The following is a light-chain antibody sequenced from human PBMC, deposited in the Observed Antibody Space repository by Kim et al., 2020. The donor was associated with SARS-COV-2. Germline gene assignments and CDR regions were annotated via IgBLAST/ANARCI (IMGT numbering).Light chain of an antibody. V-gene: IGKV3D-15*01. CDR2: GAS. CDR3: QQYDNGPPIS. CDR1: QSLSSK. Sequence: SPGERATPSCRASQSLSSKLAWYQQKPGQAPRLLIYGASTRATGIPARFSGSGSGTEFTLTISSVQSEDFALYYCQQYDNGPPISFGQGTRLEIK. J-gene: IGKJ5*01.